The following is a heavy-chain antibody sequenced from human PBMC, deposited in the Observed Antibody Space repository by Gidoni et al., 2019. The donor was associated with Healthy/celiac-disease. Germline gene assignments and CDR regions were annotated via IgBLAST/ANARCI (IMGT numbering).Heavy chain of an antibody. V-gene: IGHV4-34*02. Sequence: QVQLQQWGAGLLKPSETLSLTCAVYGGSFSDYYWSWIRQPPGKGLEWIGEINHRGSTKYNPSLKSRVTISVDTSKNQFSLKLSSVTAADTAVYYCARGGGYCSGGSCYSYYMDVWGKGTTVTVSS. J-gene: IGHJ6*03. CDR1: GGSFSDYY. CDR2: INHRGST. CDR3: ARGGGYCSGGSCYSYYMDV. D-gene: IGHD2-15*01.